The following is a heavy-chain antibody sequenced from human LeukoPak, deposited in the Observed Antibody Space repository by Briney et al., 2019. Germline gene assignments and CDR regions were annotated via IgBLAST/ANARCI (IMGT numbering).Heavy chain of an antibody. CDR2: IYSSGST. V-gene: IGHV4-59*12. Sequence: PSETLSLTCTVSGGSISSYYWSWIRQPPGKGLEWTGYIYSSGSTSYDPSLKSRVTISVDTSKNQFSLKLSSVTAADTAVYYCARATSYSSSWYPYYYYGMDVWGQGTTVTVSS. D-gene: IGHD6-13*01. CDR3: ARATSYSSSWYPYYYYGMDV. CDR1: GGSISSYY. J-gene: IGHJ6*02.